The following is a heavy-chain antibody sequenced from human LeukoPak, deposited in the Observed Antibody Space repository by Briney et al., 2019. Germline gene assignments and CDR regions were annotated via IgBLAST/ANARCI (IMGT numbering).Heavy chain of an antibody. V-gene: IGHV3-7*01. J-gene: IGHJ4*02. Sequence: GGSLRLSCAASGFAFSTYWMSWVRQAPGKGLEWLANIKQDGTVTSYLDSVKGRFTISRDNAKNSLYLQLNSLGTEDTAVYYCARPNGCGRDFWGQGTLVTVSS. CDR2: IKQDGTVT. D-gene: IGHD5-24*01. CDR1: GFAFSTYW. CDR3: ARPNGCGRDF.